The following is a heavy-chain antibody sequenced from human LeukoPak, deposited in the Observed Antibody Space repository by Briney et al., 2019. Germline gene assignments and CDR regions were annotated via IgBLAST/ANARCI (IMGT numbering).Heavy chain of an antibody. D-gene: IGHD6-19*01. CDR3: ARDGSAVAGGPLRY. V-gene: IGHV1-18*01. Sequence: ASVKVSCKASGYTFTNYGISWVRQAPGQGLEWMGWINTYNGNTNYAQKFQGRVTMTTDTSTSTAYMELRSLRSDDTAVYYCARDGSAVAGGPLRYWGQGTLVTVSS. J-gene: IGHJ4*02. CDR1: GYTFTNYG. CDR2: INTYNGNT.